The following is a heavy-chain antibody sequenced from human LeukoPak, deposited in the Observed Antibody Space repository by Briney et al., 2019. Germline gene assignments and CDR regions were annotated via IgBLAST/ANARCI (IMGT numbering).Heavy chain of an antibody. V-gene: IGHV1-18*01. J-gene: IGHJ5*02. Sequence: ASVKVSCKASGYTFTKYGISWVRQAPGQGLEWMGWISCYNGDTKYAQKLQGRVTMTTDTPTSTVYMEVRSLRSDDTAVYYCARDPSNTSGWKTWFDTWGQGTPVTVSS. CDR1: GYTFTKYG. D-gene: IGHD6-19*01. CDR2: ISCYNGDT. CDR3: ARDPSNTSGWKTWFDT.